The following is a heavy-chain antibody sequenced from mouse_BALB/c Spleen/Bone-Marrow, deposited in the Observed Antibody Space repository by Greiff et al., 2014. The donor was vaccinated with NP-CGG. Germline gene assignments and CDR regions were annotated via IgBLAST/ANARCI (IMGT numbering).Heavy chain of an antibody. CDR1: GYTFTDYY. Sequence: EVQRVESGPELVKPGASAKMSCKASGYTFTDYYMKWVKQSHGKSLEWIGDINPNNGDTFYNQKFKGKATLTVDKSSSTAYMQLDSRTSEDSALYYCARSDYGYYYYAMDYWGQGTSVTVSS. D-gene: IGHD2-1*01. CDR2: INPNNGDT. CDR3: ARSDYGYYYYAMDY. V-gene: IGHV1-26*01. J-gene: IGHJ4*01.